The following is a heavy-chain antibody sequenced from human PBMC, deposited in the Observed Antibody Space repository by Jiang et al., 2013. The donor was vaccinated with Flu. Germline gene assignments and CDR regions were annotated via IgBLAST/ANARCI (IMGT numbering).Heavy chain of an antibody. CDR2: ISAASGNT. CDR1: GYIFSTYS. CDR3: ARDDGSGWVNEHFHH. Sequence: KKPGASVKISCKASGYIFSTYSIQWVRQAPGQRPAWMGWISAASGNTRYSQKFQGRVTLTRDTSAGTAYMELSSLTSEDTAVYYCARDDGSGWVNEHFHHWGQGTLVTVSS. J-gene: IGHJ1*01. D-gene: IGHD6-19*01. V-gene: IGHV1-3*01.